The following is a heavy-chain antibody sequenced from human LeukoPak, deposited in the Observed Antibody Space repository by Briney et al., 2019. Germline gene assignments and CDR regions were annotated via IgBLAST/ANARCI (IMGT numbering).Heavy chain of an antibody. CDR1: GGTFSSYA. CDR2: IIPILGIA. J-gene: IGHJ4*02. Sequence: SVKVSCKASGGTFSSYAISWVRQAPGQGLEWMGRIIPILGIANYAQKFQGRVTITADKSTSTAYMELSSLRSEDTAVYYCAGANYDILTGYYTPTGYWGQGTLVTVSS. CDR3: AGANYDILTGYYTPTGY. V-gene: IGHV1-69*04. D-gene: IGHD3-9*01.